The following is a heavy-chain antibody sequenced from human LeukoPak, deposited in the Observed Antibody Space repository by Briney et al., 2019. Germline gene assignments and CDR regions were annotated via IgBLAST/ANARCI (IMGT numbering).Heavy chain of an antibody. CDR1: GGSSGDSIRGYY. CDR3: ARVPFMITFGGPLDNWFDP. D-gene: IGHD3-16*01. V-gene: IGHV4-59*12. CDR2: IYYSGST. Sequence: SGTLSLTCTVSGGSSGDSIRGYYWSWIRQPPGEGLKWIGYIYYSGSTEYYPSLKSRVTISVDTSKNQFSLKLSSVTAADTAVYYCARVPFMITFGGPLDNWFDPWGQGTLVTVSS. J-gene: IGHJ5*02.